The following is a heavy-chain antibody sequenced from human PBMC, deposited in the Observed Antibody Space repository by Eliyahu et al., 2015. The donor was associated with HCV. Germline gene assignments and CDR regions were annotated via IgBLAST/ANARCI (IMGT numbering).Heavy chain of an antibody. CDR3: ARDKPDILTGYLPLNSYYYYYAMDV. V-gene: IGHV1-3*01. D-gene: IGHD3-9*01. J-gene: IGHJ6*02. CDR2: INPGNGYT. Sequence: QVQLVQSGAEVKKPGASVKVSCKASAYTFTTYAIHXVXQXPGQRLEWMGWINPGNGYTKYSQKFQDRVTITRDTSASTAYMELSSLRSEDTAVYYCARDKPDILTGYLPLNSYYYYYAMDVWGQGTTVTVSS. CDR1: AYTFTTYA.